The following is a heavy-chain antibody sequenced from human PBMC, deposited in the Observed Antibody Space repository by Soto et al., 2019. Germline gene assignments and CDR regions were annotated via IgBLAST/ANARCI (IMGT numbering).Heavy chain of an antibody. D-gene: IGHD6-19*01. J-gene: IGHJ5*02. V-gene: IGHV4-34*01. CDR2: INHSGSP. CDR1: GGSFSGYY. CDR3: ARELKGIAVAGTLNWFDP. Sequence: SETLSLTCAVYGGSFSGYYWSWIRQPPGKGLEWIGEINHSGSPNYNPSLKSRVTISVDTSKNQFSLKRSSVTAADTAVYYCARELKGIAVAGTLNWFDPWGQGTLVTVSS.